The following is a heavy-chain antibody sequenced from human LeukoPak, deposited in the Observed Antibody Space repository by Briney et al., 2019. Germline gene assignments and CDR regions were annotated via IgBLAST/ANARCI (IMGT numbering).Heavy chain of an antibody. CDR3: ARDTYASFDS. CDR1: GFTLSDHY. Sequence: GESLKISCAASGFTLSDHYMDWVRQAPGKGLEWVGRTRNKANGYTTDYAASVKGRFTISRDDSTNSLCLQMNSLKTEDTAVYFCARDTYASFDSWGQGTLVTVSS. D-gene: IGHD2-2*01. J-gene: IGHJ4*02. V-gene: IGHV3-72*01. CDR2: TRNKANGYTT.